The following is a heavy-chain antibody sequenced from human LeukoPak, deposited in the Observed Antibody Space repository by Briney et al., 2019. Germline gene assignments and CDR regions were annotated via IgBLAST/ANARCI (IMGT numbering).Heavy chain of an antibody. Sequence: PSETLSLTCTVSGGSISSYYRSWIRQPPGKGLEWIGYIYYSGSTNYNPSLKSRVTISVDTSKNQFSLKLSSVTAADTAVYYCARGRGYSYGPSNWFDPWGQGTLVTVSS. V-gene: IGHV4-59*12. CDR3: ARGRGYSYGPSNWFDP. J-gene: IGHJ5*02. CDR2: IYYSGST. D-gene: IGHD5-18*01. CDR1: GGSISSYY.